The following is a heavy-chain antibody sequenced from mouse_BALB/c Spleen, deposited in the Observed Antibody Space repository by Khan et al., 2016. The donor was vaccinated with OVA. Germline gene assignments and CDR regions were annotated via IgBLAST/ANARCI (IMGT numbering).Heavy chain of an antibody. CDR1: GFTFSNYA. Sequence: EVELVESGGDLVKPGGSLKLSCAASGFTFSNYAMSWVRQTPEKRLEWVASISSGGTTYFPDSVKGRFTISRDNGRNILYLQMSSLRSEDTVMYYCGRDYWFTYWGQGTLVTVSA. CDR3: GRDYWFTY. CDR2: ISSGGTT. V-gene: IGHV5-6-5*01. J-gene: IGHJ3*01.